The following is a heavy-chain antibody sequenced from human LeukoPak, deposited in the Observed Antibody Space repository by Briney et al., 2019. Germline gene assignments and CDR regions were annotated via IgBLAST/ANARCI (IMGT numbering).Heavy chain of an antibody. J-gene: IGHJ6*04. V-gene: IGHV3-23*01. CDR3: AELGITMIGGV. Sequence: TGGSLRLSCAASGFSFRSHGMNWVRQAPGKGLEWVSGITPDAGRTYYADSVKGRFTISRDNSKNTLYLQMNSLRAEDTAVYYCAELGITMIGGVWGKGTTVTISS. CDR2: ITPDAGRT. CDR1: GFSFRSHG. D-gene: IGHD3-10*02.